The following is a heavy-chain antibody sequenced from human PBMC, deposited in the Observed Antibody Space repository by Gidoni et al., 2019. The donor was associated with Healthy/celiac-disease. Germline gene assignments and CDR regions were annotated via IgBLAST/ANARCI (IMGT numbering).Heavy chain of an antibody. CDR1: GFTFSSYA. J-gene: IGHJ4*02. Sequence: QVQLVESGGGVVQPGRSLRLSCAASGFTFSSYAMHWVRQAPGKGLEWVAVISYDGSNKCYADSVKGRFTISRDNSKNTLYLQMNSLRAEDTAVYYCARDLGGWYGYWGQGTLVTVSS. V-gene: IGHV3-30-3*01. CDR2: ISYDGSNK. D-gene: IGHD6-19*01. CDR3: ARDLGGWYGY.